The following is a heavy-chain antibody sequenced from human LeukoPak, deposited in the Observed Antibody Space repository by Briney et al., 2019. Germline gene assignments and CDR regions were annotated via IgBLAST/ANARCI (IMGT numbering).Heavy chain of an antibody. CDR3: TAERAGTIVDY. V-gene: IGHV4-39*07. D-gene: IGHD1-1*01. J-gene: IGHJ4*02. CDR1: GGSINSGSYY. Sequence: SETLSLTCTVSGGSINSGSYYWGWIRQPPGRGLEWIGSIHHNGVTFYNPSLKTRATVSVDTSKNQFSPKLISVTAADTAVYYCTAERAGTIVDYWGQGTLVTVSS. CDR2: IHHNGVT.